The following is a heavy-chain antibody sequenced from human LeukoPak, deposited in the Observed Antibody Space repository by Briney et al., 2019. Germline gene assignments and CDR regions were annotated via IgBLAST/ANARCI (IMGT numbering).Heavy chain of an antibody. J-gene: IGHJ3*02. CDR2: IWYDGSNK. CDR3: ARRFGDDAFDI. D-gene: IGHD3-10*01. Sequence: GGSLRLSCAASGFTFSSYGTHWVRPAPGKGLEWMAVIWYDGSNKYYTDSVKGRFTISRDNSKNTLNLQMNSLRAEDTAVYYCARRFGDDAFDIWGQGTVVTVSS. V-gene: IGHV3-33*01. CDR1: GFTFSSYG.